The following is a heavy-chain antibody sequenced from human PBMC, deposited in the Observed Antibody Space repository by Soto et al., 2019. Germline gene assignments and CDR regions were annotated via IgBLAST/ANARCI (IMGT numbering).Heavy chain of an antibody. Sequence: QVQLVQSGAEVKKPGSSVKVSCKASGGTFSSYAISWVRQAPGQGLEWMGGIIPLFGTANYAQKFQGRVTIRANESTSTAYMQIRRRRFKGTAVYYCGRSGPRYSGGWQGDSRAQGTLHTVS. D-gene: IGHD6-19*01. J-gene: IGHJ4*02. V-gene: IGHV1-69*01. CDR1: GGTFSSYA. CDR2: IIPLFGTA. CDR3: GRSGPRYSGGWQGDS.